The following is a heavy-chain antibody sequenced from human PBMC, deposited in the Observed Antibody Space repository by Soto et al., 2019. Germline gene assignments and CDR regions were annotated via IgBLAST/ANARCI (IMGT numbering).Heavy chain of an antibody. CDR3: ARVGAEAGASIYYYYYGMDV. CDR1: GGSISNYC. CDR2: IYYSGST. D-gene: IGHD6-19*01. J-gene: IGHJ6*02. Sequence: SETLSLTCTVSGGSISNYCWTWIRLPPGKGLEWIGHIYYSGSTKYNPSLKSRGTISVDTSKNQFSLKLSSVTAADTAVYYCARVGAEAGASIYYYYYGMDVWGQGTTVTVSS. V-gene: IGHV4-59*01.